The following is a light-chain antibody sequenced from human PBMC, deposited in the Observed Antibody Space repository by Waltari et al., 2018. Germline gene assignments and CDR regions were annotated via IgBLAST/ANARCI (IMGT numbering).Light chain of an antibody. V-gene: IGLV1-47*02. CDR1: TSNIGANL. CDR3: AAWDDRVRGRV. Sequence: QSVLTQPPSASGTPGQRVTISCSGSTSNIGANLVYWYQQLPGMAPKLVIYSNNQRPSGVPDRFSDSKSGTSASLAISGLRSEDEADYYCAAWDDRVRGRVFGGGTKLTVL. CDR2: SNN. J-gene: IGLJ3*02.